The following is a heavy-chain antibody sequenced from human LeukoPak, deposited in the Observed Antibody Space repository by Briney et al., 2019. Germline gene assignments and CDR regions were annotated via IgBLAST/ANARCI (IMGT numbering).Heavy chain of an antibody. CDR3: ARGAPLVVITTAAFDI. V-gene: IGHV3-21*01. D-gene: IGHD2-15*01. CDR2: ISSTSTYI. J-gene: IGHJ3*02. CDR1: GFPLSGFS. Sequence: PGGSLRLSCAGSGFPLSGFSMNWVRQAPGKGLEWVSAISSTSTYIFYADSVKGRFTSSRDNAQNSLYLQMNSLRAEDTAVYYCARGAPLVVITTAAFDIWGQGTMVTVSS.